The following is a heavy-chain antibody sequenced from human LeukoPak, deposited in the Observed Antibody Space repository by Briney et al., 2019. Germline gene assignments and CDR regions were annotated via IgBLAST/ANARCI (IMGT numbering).Heavy chain of an antibody. D-gene: IGHD4-17*01. CDR3: ARDYGDYVDFYY. J-gene: IGHJ4*02. CDR1: GGTFSSYA. V-gene: IGHV1-69*05. Sequence: PVKVSCKASGGTFSSYAISWVRQAPGQGLEWMGGIIPIFGTANYAQKFQGRVTITTDESTSTAYMELSSLRSEDTAVYYCARDYGDYVDFYYWGQGTLVTVSS. CDR2: IIPIFGTA.